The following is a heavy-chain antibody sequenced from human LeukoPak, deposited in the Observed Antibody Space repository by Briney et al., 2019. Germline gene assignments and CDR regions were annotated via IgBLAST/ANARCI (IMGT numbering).Heavy chain of an antibody. J-gene: IGHJ4*02. D-gene: IGHD5-18*01. CDR1: GFPLSSIY. CDR2: NYSGGST. CDR3: AIERGRGYSPYYFDY. V-gene: IGHV3-53*04. Sequence: GSLRLSCAAPGFPLSSIYMSWVRQAPGKGLEWGSVNYSGGSTYYADTVKGRFTISRHNSKNTLYLQRNSLRAEDTAVYYCAIERGRGYSPYYFDYWGQGTLVTVSS.